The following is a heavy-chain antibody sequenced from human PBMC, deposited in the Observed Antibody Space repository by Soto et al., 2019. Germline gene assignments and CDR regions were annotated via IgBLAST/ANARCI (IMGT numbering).Heavy chain of an antibody. J-gene: IGHJ4*02. CDR2: IIPIFGTA. CDR3: AREVGYGDFSAALLD. Sequence: SVKVSCKASGGTFSSYAISWVRQAPGQGLEWMGGIIPIFGTANYAQKFQGRVTITADQSTSTAYMELNSLTSDDTAVYYCAREVGYGDFSAALLDWGQGTLVTVSS. CDR1: GGTFSSYA. D-gene: IGHD2-21*02. V-gene: IGHV1-69*13.